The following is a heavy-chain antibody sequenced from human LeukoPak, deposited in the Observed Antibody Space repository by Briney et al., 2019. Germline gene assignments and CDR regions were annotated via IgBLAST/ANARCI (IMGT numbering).Heavy chain of an antibody. CDR3: EKDIRGDGYNSRFDY. D-gene: IGHD5-24*01. CDR2: ISGDGGST. CDR1: GFAFDDYA. V-gene: IGHV3-43*02. J-gene: IGHJ4*02. Sequence: GGSLRLSCAVSGFAFDDYAMHWVRHAPGTGLEWVSLISGDGGSTYYADSVKGRFTISRDNSKNSLYLQMNRVRTEDTALYYCEKDIRGDGYNSRFDYWGQGTLVTVSP.